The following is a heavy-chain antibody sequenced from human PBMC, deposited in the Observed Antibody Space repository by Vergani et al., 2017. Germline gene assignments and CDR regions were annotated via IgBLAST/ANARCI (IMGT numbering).Heavy chain of an antibody. D-gene: IGHD4-17*01. CDR2: ISPDGDIT. CDR1: GFAFDRYW. J-gene: IGHJ4*02. CDR3: LTGTTEPY. Sequence: EEQLVESGGGLVQPGGSLRLSCAASGFAFDRYWMHWVRQTPEKGLVWVSRISPDGDITLNADSVKGRFTISRDNARTTLYHQMTNLRAEDTAVYYCLTGTTEPYWGQGTLVAVSS. V-gene: IGHV3-74*01.